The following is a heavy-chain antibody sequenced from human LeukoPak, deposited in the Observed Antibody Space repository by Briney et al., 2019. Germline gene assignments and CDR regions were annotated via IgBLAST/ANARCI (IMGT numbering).Heavy chain of an antibody. CDR3: ARGAGGGGYGAFDI. CDR1: GGSFSGYY. V-gene: IGHV4-34*01. Sequence: SETLSLTCAVYGGSFSGYYWSWIRQPPGKGLEWIGEINQSGSTNYNPSLKSRVTTSVDTSKNQFSLKLSSVTAADTAVYYCARGAGGGGYGAFDIWGQGTMVTVSS. D-gene: IGHD2-15*01. J-gene: IGHJ3*02. CDR2: INQSGST.